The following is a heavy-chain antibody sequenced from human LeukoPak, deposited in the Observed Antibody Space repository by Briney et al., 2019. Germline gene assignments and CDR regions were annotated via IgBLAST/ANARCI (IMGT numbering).Heavy chain of an antibody. CDR2: ISWNSGSI. Sequence: GGSLRLSCAASGFTFDDYAMHWVRQAPGKGLEWVSGISWNSGSIGYADSVKGRFTISRDNAKNSLYLQMNSLRAEDTAVYYCASRWGYCSSTSCYPLNFWGQGTLVTVSS. V-gene: IGHV3-9*01. D-gene: IGHD2-2*01. CDR1: GFTFDDYA. J-gene: IGHJ4*02. CDR3: ASRWGYCSSTSCYPLNF.